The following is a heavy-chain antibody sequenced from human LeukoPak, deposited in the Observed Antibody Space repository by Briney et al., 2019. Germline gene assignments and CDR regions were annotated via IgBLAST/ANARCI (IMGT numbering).Heavy chain of an antibody. Sequence: PGGSLGLSCAASGFTFSSYTMNWVRQAPGKGLEWVSSISSSSSYVFYADSVKGRFTISRDNAKNSLYLQMNSLRAEDTAVYYCARVRELYRDYWGQGTLVTVSP. CDR2: ISSSSSYV. J-gene: IGHJ4*02. CDR1: GFTFSSYT. V-gene: IGHV3-21*01. D-gene: IGHD1-26*01. CDR3: ARVRELYRDY.